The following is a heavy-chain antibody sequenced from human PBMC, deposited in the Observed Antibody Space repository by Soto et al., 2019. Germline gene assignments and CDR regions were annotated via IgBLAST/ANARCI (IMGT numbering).Heavy chain of an antibody. V-gene: IGHV3-30*18. Sequence: GGSLRLSCAASGFTFSSYCMHWVRQAPGKGLEWVAVISYDGSNKYYADSVKGRFTISRDNSKNTLYLQMNSLRAEDTAVYYCAKGASYYYDSSGYYLTSYFDYWGQGTLVTVSS. CDR2: ISYDGSNK. D-gene: IGHD3-22*01. J-gene: IGHJ4*02. CDR1: GFTFSSYC. CDR3: AKGASYYYDSSGYYLTSYFDY.